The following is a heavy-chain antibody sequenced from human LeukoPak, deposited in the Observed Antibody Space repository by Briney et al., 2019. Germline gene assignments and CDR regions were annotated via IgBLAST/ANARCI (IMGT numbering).Heavy chain of an antibody. CDR3: AKDYRGERFSYYFDY. CDR1: GFTFSSYG. V-gene: IGHV3-30*02. CDR2: IRYDGSNK. D-gene: IGHD3-10*01. Sequence: PGGSLRLSCAASGFTFSSYGMHWVRQAPGKGLEWVAFIRYDGSNKYYADSVKGRFTISRDNSKNTLYLQMNSLRAEDTAVYYCAKDYRGERFSYYFDYWGQGTLVTVSS. J-gene: IGHJ4*02.